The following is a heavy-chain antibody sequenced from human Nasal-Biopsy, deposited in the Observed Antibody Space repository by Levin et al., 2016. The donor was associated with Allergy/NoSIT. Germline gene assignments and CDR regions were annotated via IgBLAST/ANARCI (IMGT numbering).Heavy chain of an antibody. Sequence: GESLKISCKVSGYSFTDYWIAWIRQKPGKGLEWMGIIYPGDSDTRYSPSFQGQVTLSADRSITTAYLQWESLGASDSATYYCARGSDYNTDWFDTWGQGTLVTVSS. V-gene: IGHV5-51*01. CDR2: IYPGDSDT. CDR3: ARGSDYNTDWFDT. D-gene: IGHD4-11*01. CDR1: GYSFTDYW. J-gene: IGHJ5*02.